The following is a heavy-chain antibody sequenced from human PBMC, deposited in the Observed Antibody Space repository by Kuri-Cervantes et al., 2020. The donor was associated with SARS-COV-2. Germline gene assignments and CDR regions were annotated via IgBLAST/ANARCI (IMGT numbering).Heavy chain of an antibody. V-gene: IGHV4-4*09. CDR2: IYTSGNT. J-gene: IGHJ5*02. Sequence: SETLSLTCAVYGGSFSGYYWSWIRQPPGKGLEWIGYIYTSGNTNYNPSLKSRVTISVDTSKNQFSLKLSSVTAADTAVYYCARTYYDYIWGSYSDHWFDPWGQGTLVTVSS. CDR1: GGSFSGYY. D-gene: IGHD3-16*01. CDR3: ARTYYDYIWGSYSDHWFDP.